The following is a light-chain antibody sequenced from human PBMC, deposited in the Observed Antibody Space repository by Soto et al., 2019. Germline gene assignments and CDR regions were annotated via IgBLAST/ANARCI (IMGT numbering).Light chain of an antibody. CDR2: GAS. Sequence: EIVMTQSPATLSVSPGERATLSCRASQSVSSNLAWYQQKPGQAPRLLIYGASTRATGIPARFSGSGSGTEFTLTISSLQSEDFAVYYGQQYNNWPQTFGRGAKVEIK. CDR3: QQYNNWPQT. J-gene: IGKJ1*01. CDR1: QSVSSN. V-gene: IGKV3-15*01.